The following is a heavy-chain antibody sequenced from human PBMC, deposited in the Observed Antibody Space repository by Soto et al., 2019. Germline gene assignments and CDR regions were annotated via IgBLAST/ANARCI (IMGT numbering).Heavy chain of an antibody. CDR2: MSFDGTYK. Sequence: QVQLAESGGGVVQPGRSLRLSCIGSGFRFSDYCMHWVRQAPGKGLEWVAMMSFDGTYKYSADSVKGRFIISRDNSKNTLFLQMISLRAGDTAVYYCAKDRRDGEYNSVYDFWGQGTLVTVSS. J-gene: IGHJ4*02. CDR1: GFRFSDYC. CDR3: AKDRRDGEYNSVYDF. D-gene: IGHD4-17*01. V-gene: IGHV3-30*18.